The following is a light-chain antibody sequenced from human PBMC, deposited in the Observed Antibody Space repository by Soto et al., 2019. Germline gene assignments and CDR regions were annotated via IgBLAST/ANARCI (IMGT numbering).Light chain of an antibody. V-gene: IGKV3-15*01. Sequence: EIVMTQSPASLSVSAGETANLSCRASQRVGINLAWYQQKPGQAPRLLIYGASTRATGIPARFSGSGSGTDFTLTIRSLQSEEFAFFYCQQYDNWPRTFGQGTKVDIK. CDR1: QRVGIN. J-gene: IGKJ1*01. CDR2: GAS. CDR3: QQYDNWPRT.